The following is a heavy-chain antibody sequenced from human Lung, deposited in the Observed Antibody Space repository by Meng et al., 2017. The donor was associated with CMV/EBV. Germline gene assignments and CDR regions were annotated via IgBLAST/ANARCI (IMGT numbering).Heavy chain of an antibody. CDR3: ARDNWNYDQKLFDY. J-gene: IGHJ4*02. CDR1: GGSFSGYY. CDR2: INHSGST. D-gene: IGHD1-7*01. V-gene: IGHV4-34*01. Sequence: GSLRLXCAVYGGSFSGYYWSWIRQPPGKGLEWIGEINHSGSTNYNPSLKSRVTISVDTSKNQFSLKLSSVTAADTAVYYCARDNWNYDQKLFDYWGQGTLVTVSS.